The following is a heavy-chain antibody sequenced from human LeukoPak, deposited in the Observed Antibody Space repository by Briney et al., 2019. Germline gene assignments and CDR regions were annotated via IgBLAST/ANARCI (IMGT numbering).Heavy chain of an antibody. CDR1: GYTFTSYD. CDR2: MNPNSGNT. V-gene: IGHV1-8*01. J-gene: IGHJ6*02. Sequence: GASVKVSCKASGYTFTSYDINWVRQATAQGREWMGWMNPNSGNTGYAQKFQGRDTMTRNTSISTAYMELSSLRSEDTAVYYCARGVMSSSAANYSYGMDDWGQGTTVTVSS. D-gene: IGHD6-6*01. CDR3: ARGVMSSSAANYSYGMDD.